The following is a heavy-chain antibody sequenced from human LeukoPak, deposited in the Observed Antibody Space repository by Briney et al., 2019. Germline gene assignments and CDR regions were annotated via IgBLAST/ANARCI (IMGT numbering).Heavy chain of an antibody. V-gene: IGHV3-23*01. Sequence: PGGSLRLSCSASGFTLSSYAMSWVRPAPGKGLEWLSAISDSGDNTYYADSVKGRFTIFSDNSKNTLYLQMNSLRAEDTAVYYCAKDYCSSTSCRILYYFDYWGQGTLVTVSS. D-gene: IGHD2-2*01. CDR2: ISDSGDNT. J-gene: IGHJ4*02. CDR1: GFTLSSYA. CDR3: AKDYCSSTSCRILYYFDY.